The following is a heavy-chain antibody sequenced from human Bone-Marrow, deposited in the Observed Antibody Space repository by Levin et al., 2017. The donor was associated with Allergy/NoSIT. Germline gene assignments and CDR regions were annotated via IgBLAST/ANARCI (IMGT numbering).Heavy chain of an antibody. CDR1: GFTFSSYA. CDR2: ISGSGGST. J-gene: IGHJ4*02. V-gene: IGHV3-23*01. D-gene: IGHD2-2*01. CDR3: AKFKEVGYCSSTSCYAFDY. Sequence: GGSLRLSCAASGFTFSSYAMSWVRQAPGKGLEWVSAISGSGGSTYYADSVKGRFTISRDNSKNTLYLQMNSLRAEDTAVYYCAKFKEVGYCSSTSCYAFDYWGQGTLVTVSS.